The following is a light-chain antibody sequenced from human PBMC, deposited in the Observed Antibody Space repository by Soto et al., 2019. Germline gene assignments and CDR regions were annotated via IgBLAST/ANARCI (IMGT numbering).Light chain of an antibody. CDR2: DAS. CDR1: QTIRTNY. CDR3: QQYDRLLT. J-gene: IGKJ5*01. V-gene: IGKV3D-20*01. Sequence: EIVLTQSPATLSLSPGERGTLSCGASQTIRTNYLAWYQHKPGLAPRLLIYDASARATGTADRFSGSGSGTNFTLTISRLEPGDSAVYYCQQYDRLLTFGQGTRLEIK.